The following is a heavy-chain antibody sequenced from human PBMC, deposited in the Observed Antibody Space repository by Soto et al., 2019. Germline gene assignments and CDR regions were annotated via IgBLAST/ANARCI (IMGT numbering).Heavy chain of an antibody. CDR2: IIPIFGTA. D-gene: IGHD3-9*01. CDR1: GGTFSSYA. CDR3: ASPDILTGYYTFYFDY. Sequence: QVQLVQSGAEVKKPGSSVKVSCKASGGTFSSYAISWVRQAPGQGLEWMGGIIPIFGTANYAQKFQGRVTITADESTSKAYMELSSLRSEDTAVYYCASPDILTGYYTFYFDYWGQGTLVTVSS. V-gene: IGHV1-69*01. J-gene: IGHJ4*02.